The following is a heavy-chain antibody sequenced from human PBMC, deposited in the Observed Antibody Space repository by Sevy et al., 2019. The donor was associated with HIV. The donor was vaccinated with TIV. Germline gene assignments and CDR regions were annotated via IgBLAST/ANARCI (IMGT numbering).Heavy chain of an antibody. CDR3: ARKQFVLPFDY. CDR1: GFTFSDYA. J-gene: IGHJ4*02. V-gene: IGHV3-30*04. CDR2: ISYHGRNQ. Sequence: GGSLRLSCAASGFTFSDYAIHWVRQAPGKGLEWLAVISYHGRNQFYADSVRGLFTISRDDSKNTVYLQMNSLRPDDTAVYYCARKQFVLPFDYWGQGTLVTVSS. D-gene: IGHD6-6*01.